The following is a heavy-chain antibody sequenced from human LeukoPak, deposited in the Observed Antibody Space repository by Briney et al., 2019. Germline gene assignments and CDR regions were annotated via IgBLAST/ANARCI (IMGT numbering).Heavy chain of an antibody. V-gene: IGHV4-59*01. CDR2: IYYSGSI. D-gene: IGHD6-13*01. Sequence: SETLSLTCTVSGGSISSYYWSWIRQPPGKGLEWIGYIYYSGSINYNPSLKSRVTISVDTSKNQFSLKLSSVTAADTAVYYCARGRKFSSWSYNWFDPWGQGTLVTVSS. CDR1: GGSISSYY. J-gene: IGHJ5*02. CDR3: ARGRKFSSWSYNWFDP.